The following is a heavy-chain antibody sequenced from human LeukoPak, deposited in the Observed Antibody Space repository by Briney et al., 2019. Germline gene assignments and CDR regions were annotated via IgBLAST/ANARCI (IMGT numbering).Heavy chain of an antibody. CDR3: ARGTTDPNYYDSSGYYLYYFDY. D-gene: IGHD3-22*01. J-gene: IGHJ4*02. CDR2: IRSKANSYAT. V-gene: IGHV3-73*01. Sequence: GGSLRLSCAASGFTFSGSAMHWVRQASGKGLEWVGRIRSKANSYATAYAASVKGRFTISRDDSKNTAYLQMNSLKTEDTAVYYCARGTTDPNYYDSSGYYLYYFDYWGQGTLVTVSS. CDR1: GFTFSGSA.